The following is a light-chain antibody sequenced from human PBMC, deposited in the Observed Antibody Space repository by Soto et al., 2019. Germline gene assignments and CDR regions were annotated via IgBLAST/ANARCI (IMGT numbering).Light chain of an antibody. CDR1: SSDVGGYNY. CDR3: SSYAGSLVV. V-gene: IGLV2-8*01. J-gene: IGLJ2*01. CDR2: EVS. Sequence: QSALTQPPSASGSPGQSVTISCTGTSSDVGGYNYVSWYQQHPGKAPKLMIYEVSKRPSGVPDRFSDSKSGNTASLTVSGLQAEDEADYYCSSYAGSLVVFGGGTKLTVL.